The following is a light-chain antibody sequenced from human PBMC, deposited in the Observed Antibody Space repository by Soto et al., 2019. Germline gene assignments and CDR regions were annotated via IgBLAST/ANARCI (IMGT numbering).Light chain of an antibody. CDR2: GAS. V-gene: IGKV3-20*01. Sequence: EIVLTQSPGTLSLSPGERATHSCRASQSINSSYLAWYQQKPGQAPRLLIYGASSRATGIPDRFSGSGSGTDFTLTISRLEPEDFAVYYCQQFGSSPGFTFGPGTKVDIK. CDR3: QQFGSSPGFT. J-gene: IGKJ3*01. CDR1: QSINSSY.